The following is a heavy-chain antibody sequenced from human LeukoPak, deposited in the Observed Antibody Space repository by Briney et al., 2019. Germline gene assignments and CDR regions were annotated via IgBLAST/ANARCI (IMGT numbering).Heavy chain of an antibody. D-gene: IGHD4-11*01. CDR1: GFTFDDYG. CDR3: ARDYGLQRFPYAFDI. V-gene: IGHV3-20*04. CDR2: INWNGGST. Sequence: PGGSLRLSCAASGFTFDDYGMSWVRQAPGKGLEWVSGINWNGGSTGYADSVKGRFTISRDNAKNSLYLQMNSLRAEDTALYYCARDYGLQRFPYAFDIWGQGTMVTVSS. J-gene: IGHJ3*02.